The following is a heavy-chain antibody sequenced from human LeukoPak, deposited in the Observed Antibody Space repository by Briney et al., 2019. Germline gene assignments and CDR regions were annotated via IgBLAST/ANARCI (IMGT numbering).Heavy chain of an antibody. CDR3: AKGLGYYDSMDLWY. Sequence: PGGSLRLSCAASGFTFSSYGMHWVRQAPGKGLEWVAFIRYDGSNKYYADSVKGRFTISRDNSKNTLYLQMNSLRAEDTAVYYCAKGLGYYDSMDLWYWGQGTLVTVSS. D-gene: IGHD3-22*01. J-gene: IGHJ4*02. CDR2: IRYDGSNK. V-gene: IGHV3-30*02. CDR1: GFTFSSYG.